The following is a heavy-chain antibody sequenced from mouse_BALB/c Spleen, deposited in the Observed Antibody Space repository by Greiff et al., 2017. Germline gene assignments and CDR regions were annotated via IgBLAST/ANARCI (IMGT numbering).Heavy chain of an antibody. D-gene: IGHD4-1*01. Sequence: EVKLQESGPGLVKPSQSLSLTCTVTGYSITSDYAWNWIRQFPGNKLEWMGYISYSGSTSYNPSLKSRISITRDTSKNQFFLQLNSVTTEDTATYYCAKWDDWYFDVWGAGTTVTVSS. CDR2: ISYSGST. J-gene: IGHJ1*01. CDR1: GYSITSDYA. CDR3: AKWDDWYFDV. V-gene: IGHV3-2*02.